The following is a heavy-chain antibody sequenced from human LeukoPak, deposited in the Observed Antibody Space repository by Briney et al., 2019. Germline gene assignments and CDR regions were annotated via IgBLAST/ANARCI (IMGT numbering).Heavy chain of an antibody. CDR3: ARGLPLYAFDI. Sequence: SETLSLTCTVSGGSISSYYWSWIRQPPGKGLEWIGYIYYSGSTNYNPSLKSRVTISVDTSKNQFSLKLSSVTAADTAVYYCARGLPLYAFDIWGQGTMVTVSS. J-gene: IGHJ3*02. V-gene: IGHV4-59*01. CDR2: IYYSGST. CDR1: GGSISSYY. D-gene: IGHD2-15*01.